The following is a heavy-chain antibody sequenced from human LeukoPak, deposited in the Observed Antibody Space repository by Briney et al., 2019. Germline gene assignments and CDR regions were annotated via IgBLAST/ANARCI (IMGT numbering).Heavy chain of an antibody. CDR1: GFTFSDYE. J-gene: IGHJ4*02. Sequence: GGSLRLSCAASGFTFSDYEINWVRQAPGKGLEWVSCISTSGSTTYYADSVKGRFTISRDNAKNSLFLQMNTLTVEDTAVYYCARGALHVFDYWGQGTPVTVSS. CDR3: ARGALHVFDY. CDR2: ISTSGSTT. V-gene: IGHV3-48*03. D-gene: IGHD3-10*02.